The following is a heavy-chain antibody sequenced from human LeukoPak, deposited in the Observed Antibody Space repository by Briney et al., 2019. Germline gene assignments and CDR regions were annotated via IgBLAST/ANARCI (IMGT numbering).Heavy chain of an antibody. CDR1: GFTVSSNY. V-gene: IGHV3-53*01. CDR2: IYSGVST. J-gene: IGHJ4*02. D-gene: IGHD1-26*01. Sequence: GGSLRLSCAASGFTVSSNYMNWVRQAPGKGLEWVSVIYSGVSTYYADSVKGRFTISRDNSKNTLYLQMNSLRAEDTAVYYCAREWELLFGDYWGQGTLVTVSS. CDR3: AREWELLFGDY.